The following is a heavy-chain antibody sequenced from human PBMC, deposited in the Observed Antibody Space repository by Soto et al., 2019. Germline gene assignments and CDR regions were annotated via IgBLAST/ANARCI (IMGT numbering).Heavy chain of an antibody. Sequence: LSLTCAVYGGSFSGYYWSWIRQPPGKGLEWIGEINHSGSTNYNPSLKSRVTISVDTSKNQFSLKLSSVTAADTAVYYCARAPVVIRLWLHSFDPWGQGTLGTVSS. CDR2: INHSGST. V-gene: IGHV4-34*01. J-gene: IGHJ5*02. CDR1: GGSFSGYY. CDR3: ARAPVVIRLWLHSFDP. D-gene: IGHD5-18*01.